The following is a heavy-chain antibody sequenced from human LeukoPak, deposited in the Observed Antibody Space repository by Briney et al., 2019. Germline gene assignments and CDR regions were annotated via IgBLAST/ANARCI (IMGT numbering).Heavy chain of an antibody. D-gene: IGHD2-21*01. Sequence: GGSLRLSCAASKFTFSSYAMSWVRQAPGKGLEWVSAISGGGDSTFYTDSVKGRFTISRDNSKNTLYLEMNSLRADDTAVYYCAKEGAIVRKTWFDYWGQGTLVTVSS. CDR2: ISGGGDST. CDR3: AKEGAIVRKTWFDY. J-gene: IGHJ4*02. V-gene: IGHV3-23*01. CDR1: KFTFSSYA.